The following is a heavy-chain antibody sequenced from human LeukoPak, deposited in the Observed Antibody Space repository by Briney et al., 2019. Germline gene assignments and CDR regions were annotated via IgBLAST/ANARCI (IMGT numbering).Heavy chain of an antibody. V-gene: IGHV3-21*01. CDR1: GFTFSNYA. J-gene: IGHJ1*01. Sequence: PGGSLRLSCVASGFTFSNYAMHWVRQAPGKGLEWVSSISNSGSYTYYVDSVKGRFFISRDNAKNSTFLQMNSLRAEDTAVYYCVRDHRRHFDWLSYFQHWGQGTLVAVSA. D-gene: IGHD3-9*01. CDR2: ISNSGSYT. CDR3: VRDHRRHFDWLSYFQH.